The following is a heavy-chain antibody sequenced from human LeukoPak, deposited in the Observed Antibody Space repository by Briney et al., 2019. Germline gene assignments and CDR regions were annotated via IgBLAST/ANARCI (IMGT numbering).Heavy chain of an antibody. CDR2: LKPNSGDT. V-gene: IGHV1-2*02. Sequence: ASLKVSCKASGYTFTDYYIHWVRQAPGQRLEWMGWLKPNSGDTKSAQKFQGRVTMTRDTSINTVYIDLAGLTTEDTAVYYCARERRSADSDGYSPFDNWGQGTQVTVSS. CDR1: GYTFTDYY. CDR3: ARERRSADSDGYSPFDN. D-gene: IGHD2-21*01. J-gene: IGHJ4*02.